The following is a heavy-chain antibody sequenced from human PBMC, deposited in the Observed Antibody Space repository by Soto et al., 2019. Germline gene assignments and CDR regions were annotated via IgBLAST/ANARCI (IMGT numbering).Heavy chain of an antibody. J-gene: IGHJ5*02. CDR1: DYTFSNYA. V-gene: IGHV1-18*01. D-gene: IGHD1-26*01. CDR2: INTYNGNT. Sequence: ASVKVSCKASDYTFSNYAISWVRQAPGQGLEWMGWINTYNGNTNYAQKFQGRISMTTETSTSTAYMELRSLRSDDTAVYYCAREMHAGFTHYFDPWGQGTLVTVSS. CDR3: AREMHAGFTHYFDP.